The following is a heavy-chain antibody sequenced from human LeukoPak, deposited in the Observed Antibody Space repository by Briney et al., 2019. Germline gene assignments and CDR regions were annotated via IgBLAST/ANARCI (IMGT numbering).Heavy chain of an antibody. Sequence: PSETLSLTCTVSGGSISSSSYYWGWIRQPPGKGLEWIGSIYYSGSTYYNPSLKSRVTISVDRSKNPFFLKLSSVTVADTAVYYCARGRRYYYDSSGYQYYFDYWGQGTLVTVSS. D-gene: IGHD3-22*01. V-gene: IGHV4-39*07. CDR1: GGSISSSSYY. CDR2: IYYSGST. CDR3: ARGRRYYYDSSGYQYYFDY. J-gene: IGHJ4*02.